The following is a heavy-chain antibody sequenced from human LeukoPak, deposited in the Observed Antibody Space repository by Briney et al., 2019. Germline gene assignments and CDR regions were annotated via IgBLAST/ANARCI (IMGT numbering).Heavy chain of an antibody. CDR3: ARANYYGEDFDY. Sequence: GASVKVSCKASGYTFTGYYMHWVRQDPGQGLEWMGWINPNSGGTNYAQKFQGRVTMTRDTSISTAYMELSRLRSYDTAVYYCARANYYGEDFDYWGQGTLVTVSS. V-gene: IGHV1-2*02. D-gene: IGHD4-17*01. CDR1: GYTFTGYY. CDR2: INPNSGGT. J-gene: IGHJ4*02.